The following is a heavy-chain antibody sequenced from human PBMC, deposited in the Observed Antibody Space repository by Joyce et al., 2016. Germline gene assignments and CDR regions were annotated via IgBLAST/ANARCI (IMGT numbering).Heavy chain of an antibody. V-gene: IGHV3-11*01. J-gene: IGHJ4*02. CDR2: ITSSARSNI. CDR3: AREGVGGTVDY. CDR1: GFSFSDYY. Sequence: QVRLVESGGGLVKPGGSLRLSCAASGFSFSDYYMNWIRQAPGKGLEWVSDITSSARSNIYYAASVKGRFTISRDNAKNSLSLQMNSLRVDDTAVYYCAREGVGGTVDYWGQGTLVTVSS. D-gene: IGHD1-26*01.